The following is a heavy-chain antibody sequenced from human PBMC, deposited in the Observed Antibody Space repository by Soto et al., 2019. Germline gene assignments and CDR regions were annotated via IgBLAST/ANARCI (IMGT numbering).Heavy chain of an antibody. CDR1: SDSISSYY. J-gene: IGHJ4*02. V-gene: IGHV4-59*08. D-gene: IGHD6-19*01. CDR3: ARAVGDPLYYLDY. Sequence: QVQLQESGPGLVRPSETLSLTCTVSSDSISSYYWIWIRQSPGKGLEWIGYTDYSGNTNYNPSLKRRVPISGDTSKNQFSLMLSSVSASDTAVYYCARAVGDPLYYLDYWGQGTLVTVSS. CDR2: TDYSGNT.